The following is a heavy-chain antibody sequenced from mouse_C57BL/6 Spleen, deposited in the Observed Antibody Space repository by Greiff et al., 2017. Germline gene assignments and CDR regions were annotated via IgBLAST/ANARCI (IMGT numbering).Heavy chain of an antibody. D-gene: IGHD2-13*01. CDR3: AIDYYYAMDY. V-gene: IGHV1-19*01. CDR2: INPYNGGT. Sequence: VQLQQSGPVLVKPGASVKMSCKASGYTFTDYYMNWVKQSHGKSLEWIGVINPYNGGTSYNQKFKGKATLTVDKSSSTAYMELNSLTSEDSAVYYCAIDYYYAMDYWGQGTSVTVSS. CDR1: GYTFTDYY. J-gene: IGHJ4*01.